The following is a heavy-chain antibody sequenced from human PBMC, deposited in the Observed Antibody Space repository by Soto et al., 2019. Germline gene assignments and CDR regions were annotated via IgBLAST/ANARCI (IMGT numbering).Heavy chain of an antibody. CDR2: INHSGST. CDR3: ARARDIVVVPAAMGYYYYYYGMDV. CDR1: GGSFSGYY. V-gene: IGHV4-34*01. J-gene: IGHJ6*02. Sequence: PSETLSLTCAVYGGSFSGYYWSWIRQPPGKGLEWIGEINHSGSTNYNPSLKSRVTISVDTSKNQFSLKLSSVTAADTAVYYCARARDIVVVPAAMGYYYYYYGMDVWGQGTTVTVSS. D-gene: IGHD2-2*01.